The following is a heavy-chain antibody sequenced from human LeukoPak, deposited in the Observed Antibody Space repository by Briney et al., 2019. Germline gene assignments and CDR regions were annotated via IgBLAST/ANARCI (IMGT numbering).Heavy chain of an antibody. CDR2: IYSHDST. D-gene: IGHD6-19*01. J-gene: IGHJ4*02. CDR1: GFTVSSNY. V-gene: IGHV3-53*01. Sequence: GGSLRLSCAASGFTVSSNYMSWVRQAPGKGLERVSVIYSHDSTYYADSVKGRFTISRDNSKNTLYLQMDSLRAEDTAVYYCAKEGQTVAGNGYFDYWGQGTLVTVSS. CDR3: AKEGQTVAGNGYFDY.